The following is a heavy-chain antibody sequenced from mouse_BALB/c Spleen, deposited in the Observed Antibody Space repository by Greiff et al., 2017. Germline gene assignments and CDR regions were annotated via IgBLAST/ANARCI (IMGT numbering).Heavy chain of an antibody. Sequence: VQLQQSGPELVKPGASVKISCKASGYTFTDYNMHWVKQSHGKSLEWIGYIYPYNGGTGYNQKFKGKATLTVDKSSSTAYMHLNSLTSEDSAVYYCARGSRTYYAMDYWGQGTSVTVSS. J-gene: IGHJ4*01. V-gene: IGHV1S29*02. CDR3: ARGSRTYYAMDY. CDR2: IYPYNGGT. CDR1: GYTFTDYN.